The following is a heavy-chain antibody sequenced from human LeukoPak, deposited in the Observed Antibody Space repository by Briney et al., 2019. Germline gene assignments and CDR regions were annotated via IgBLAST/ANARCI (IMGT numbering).Heavy chain of an antibody. J-gene: IGHJ4*02. CDR3: ARVSSYYSRSDY. V-gene: IGHV3-72*01. D-gene: IGHD3-22*01. CDR1: GFTFSDHY. Sequence: GGSLRLSCAASGFTFSDHYMDWVRQAPGKGLEWVGRTRNKANSYTTEYAASVKGRFTISRDDSKNSLYLQMNSLKTEDTAVYYCARVSSYYSRSDYWGQGTLVTVSS. CDR2: TRNKANSYTT.